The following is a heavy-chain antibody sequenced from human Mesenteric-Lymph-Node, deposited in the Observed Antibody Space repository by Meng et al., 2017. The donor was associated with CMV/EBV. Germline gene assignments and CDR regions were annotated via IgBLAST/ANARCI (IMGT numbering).Heavy chain of an antibody. CDR2: INPSGGST. Sequence: TSYYMHWVRQAPGQGLEWMGIINPSGGSTSYAQKFQGRVTMTRDTSTSTVYMELSSLRAEDTAVYYCARDLEWELGPERNPGYWYFDLWGRGTLVTVSS. D-gene: IGHD1-26*01. CDR1: TSYY. CDR3: ARDLEWELGPERNPGYWYFDL. V-gene: IGHV1-46*01. J-gene: IGHJ2*01.